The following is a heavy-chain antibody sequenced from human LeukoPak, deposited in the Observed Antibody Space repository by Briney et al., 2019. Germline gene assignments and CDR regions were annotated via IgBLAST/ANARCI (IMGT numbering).Heavy chain of an antibody. V-gene: IGHV3-74*03. CDR1: GFTFSSYW. D-gene: IGHD3-10*01. CDR3: ARAVRGFGAQAGNYYMDV. Sequence: TGGSLRLSCAASGFTFSSYWMHWVRQAPGKGPVWVSRIDSDGSRVTYADSVTGRFTISRDNAKNMLYLQMHSLRAEDTAVYYCARAVRGFGAQAGNYYMDVWGKGTTVTISS. CDR2: IDSDGSRV. J-gene: IGHJ6*03.